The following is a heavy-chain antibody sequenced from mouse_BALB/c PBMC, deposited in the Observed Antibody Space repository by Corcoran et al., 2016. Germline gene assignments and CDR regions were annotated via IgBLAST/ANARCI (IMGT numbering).Heavy chain of an antibody. D-gene: IGHD4-1*01. Sequence: EVQLQQSGAELVKPGASVKLSCTASGFNIKDTYMHWVKQRPEQGLEWIGRSDPANGNTKYDPKFQGKATIKADTSSNTAYLQLSSLTSEDTAVYYCANWDWYFDVWGAGTTVTVSS. V-gene: IGHV14-3*02. J-gene: IGHJ1*01. CDR1: GFNIKDTY. CDR2: SDPANGNT. CDR3: ANWDWYFDV.